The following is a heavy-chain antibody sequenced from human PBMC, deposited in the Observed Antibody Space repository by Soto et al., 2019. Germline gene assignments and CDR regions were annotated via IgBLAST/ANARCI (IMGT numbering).Heavy chain of an antibody. D-gene: IGHD6-13*01. J-gene: IGHJ5*02. Sequence: EVQVVESGGGLVQPGGSLRLSCAASGFTFSSYWMTWVRQAPGKGLEWVANIKQDGSEKYYVDSVKGRFTISRDNAKKSLYLHMSSLRVEDTAVYYCARSHSSSWYVFDPWGQGTLVTVSS. CDR2: IKQDGSEK. CDR3: ARSHSSSWYVFDP. V-gene: IGHV3-7*01. CDR1: GFTFSSYW.